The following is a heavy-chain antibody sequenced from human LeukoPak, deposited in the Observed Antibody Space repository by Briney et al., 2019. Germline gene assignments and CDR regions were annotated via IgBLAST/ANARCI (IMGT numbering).Heavy chain of an antibody. CDR1: GYTFTSCY. Sequence: ASVKVSCKTSGYTFTSCYMHWVRQAPGQGLEWMGIINPSGGSTNYAQKFQGRVTMTRDTSTSTVYMELSSLRSEDTAVYYCARDQGLTGYFDYRGQGSLVTVSS. CDR3: ARDQGLTGYFDY. V-gene: IGHV1-46*01. D-gene: IGHD3-9*01. CDR2: INPSGGST. J-gene: IGHJ4*02.